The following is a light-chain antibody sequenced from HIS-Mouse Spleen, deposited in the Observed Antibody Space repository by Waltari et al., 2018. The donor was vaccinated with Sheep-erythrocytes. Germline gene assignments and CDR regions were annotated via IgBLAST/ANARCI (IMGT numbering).Light chain of an antibody. CDR3: CSYAGSSTFHVV. V-gene: IGLV2-23*03. CDR1: SSYVGSYNL. CDR2: EGS. J-gene: IGLJ2*01. Sequence: QSALTQPASVSGSPGQSITISCTGTSSYVGSYNLVSWSQQQPGKAPKLMIYEGSKRTSGVSHRFSGSRSGNKASLTISGLQAEDVADYYCCSYAGSSTFHVVFGGGTKLTVL.